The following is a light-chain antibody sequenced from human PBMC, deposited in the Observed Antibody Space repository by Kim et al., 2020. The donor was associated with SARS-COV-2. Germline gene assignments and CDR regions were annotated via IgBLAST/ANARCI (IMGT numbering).Light chain of an antibody. V-gene: IGKV3-11*01. CDR3: QQHSYRPPIT. CDR1: QIVSTY. J-gene: IGKJ5*01. CDR2: DTS. Sequence: EIVLTQSPDTLSLSPGETATLSCRASQIVSTYLAWYQQRPGQAPRLLIYDTSNRATGIPARFSGSGSGTDFTLTISSLEPEDFAVYYCQQHSYRPPITFGQGTRLEIK.